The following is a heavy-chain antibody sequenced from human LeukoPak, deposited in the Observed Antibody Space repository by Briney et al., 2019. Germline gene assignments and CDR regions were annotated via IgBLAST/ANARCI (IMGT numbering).Heavy chain of an antibody. CDR3: ARVSQFVAFDI. J-gene: IGHJ3*02. D-gene: IGHD3-10*01. V-gene: IGHV3-21*01. Sequence: GGSLRLSCAASGFTFSSYSMNWVRQAPGKGLEWVSSISSSSSYIYYADSVKGRFTISRDNAKNPLYLQMNSLRAEDTAVYYCARVSQFVAFDIWGQGTMVTVSS. CDR2: ISSSSSYI. CDR1: GFTFSSYS.